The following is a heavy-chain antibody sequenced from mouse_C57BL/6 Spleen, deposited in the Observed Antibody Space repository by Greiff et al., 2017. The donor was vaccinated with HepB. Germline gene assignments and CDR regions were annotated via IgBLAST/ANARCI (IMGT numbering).Heavy chain of an antibody. Sequence: QVQLKQPGAELVKPGASVKMSCKASGYTFTSYWITWVKQRPGQGLVWIGDIYPGSGSTNYNEKFKSKATLTVDTSSSTSYMQLSSLTSEDSAVYYCARSGYYGSRYFDVWGTGTTVTVSS. D-gene: IGHD1-1*01. CDR2: IYPGSGST. J-gene: IGHJ1*03. CDR1: GYTFTSYW. CDR3: ARSGYYGSRYFDV. V-gene: IGHV1-55*01.